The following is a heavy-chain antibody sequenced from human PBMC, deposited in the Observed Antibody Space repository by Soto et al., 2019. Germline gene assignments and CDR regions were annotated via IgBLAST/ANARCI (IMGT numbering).Heavy chain of an antibody. CDR2: ISDSGATK. CDR1: GFTFSNCG. CDR3: ARCSRNSCYSYGVDV. J-gene: IGHJ6*01. D-gene: IGHD2-15*01. Sequence: EVQLVESGGGLVQPGGSLRLSCAASGFTFSNCGMNWVRQTPGKGLEWVSYISDSGATKHYADSVKGRFTISRDNGKDSLYLQMNSLRDEDTAVYFCARCSRNSCYSYGVDVWGQGATVNVSS. V-gene: IGHV3-48*02.